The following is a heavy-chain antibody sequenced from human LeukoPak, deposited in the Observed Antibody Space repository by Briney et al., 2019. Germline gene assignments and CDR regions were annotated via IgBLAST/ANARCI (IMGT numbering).Heavy chain of an antibody. Sequence: GASVKVSCKASGYTFTGYYMLWVRQAPGQGLEWMGRFNPNSGGTNYAQKFQGRVTMTRDTSISTAYMELSRLRSDDTAVYYCARGAYIVVVTANLPYDWFDPWGQGTLVTVSS. CDR2: FNPNSGGT. CDR3: ARGAYIVVVTANLPYDWFDP. D-gene: IGHD2-21*02. CDR1: GYTFTGYY. V-gene: IGHV1-2*06. J-gene: IGHJ5*02.